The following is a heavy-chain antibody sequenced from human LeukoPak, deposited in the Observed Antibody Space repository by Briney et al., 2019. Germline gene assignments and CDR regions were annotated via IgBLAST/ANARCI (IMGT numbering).Heavy chain of an antibody. CDR3: ARDEGIAAAGNTYGMDV. Sequence: ASVKVSCKASGFTFTSSAVQWVRQARGQRLEWIGWIVVGSGNTNYAQKFQERVTITRDMSTSTAYMELSSLRSEDTAVYYCARDEGIAAAGNTYGMDVWGQGTTVTVSS. CDR2: IVVGSGNT. J-gene: IGHJ6*02. V-gene: IGHV1-58*01. D-gene: IGHD6-13*01. CDR1: GFTFTSSA.